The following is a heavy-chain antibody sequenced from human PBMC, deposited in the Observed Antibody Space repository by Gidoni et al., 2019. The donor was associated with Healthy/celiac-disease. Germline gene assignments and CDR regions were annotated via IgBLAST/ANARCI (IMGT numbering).Heavy chain of an antibody. CDR3: ARSFTKYCSSTSCYGGGADY. V-gene: IGHV4-31*01. Sequence: QVQLQESGPGLVKSSQTLSLTCTVSGGSISSGGYYWSWIRQHPGKGLEWIGYIYYSGSTYYNPSLKSPVTISVDTSKNQFSLKLSSVTAANTAVYYCARSFTKYCSSTSCYGGGADYWGQGTLVTVSS. CDR1: GGSISSGGYY. CDR2: IYYSGST. D-gene: IGHD2-2*01. J-gene: IGHJ4*02.